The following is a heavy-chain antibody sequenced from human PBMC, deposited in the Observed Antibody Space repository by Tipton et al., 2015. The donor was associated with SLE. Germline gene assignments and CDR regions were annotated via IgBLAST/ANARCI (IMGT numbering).Heavy chain of an antibody. CDR3: ARGAGSSGDFDY. Sequence: TLSLTCTVSGGSISSSSYYWGWIRQPPGKGLEWIGSIYYSGSTYYNPSLKSRVTISVDTSKNQFSLKLSSVTAADTAVYYCARGAGSSGDFDYWGQGPLVTVSS. D-gene: IGHD2-15*01. CDR2: IYYSGST. V-gene: IGHV4-39*07. J-gene: IGHJ4*02. CDR1: GGSISSSSYY.